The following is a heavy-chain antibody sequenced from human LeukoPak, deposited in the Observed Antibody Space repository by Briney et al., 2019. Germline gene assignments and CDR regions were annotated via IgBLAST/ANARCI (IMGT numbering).Heavy chain of an antibody. CDR3: ARVLGDTGNFDY. D-gene: IGHD3-16*01. CDR1: SGSFSDYY. CDR2: INHSGTT. J-gene: IGHJ4*02. V-gene: IGHV4-34*01. Sequence: PSETLSLTCAVYSGSFSDYYWSWIRQPPGKGLEWIGEINHSGTTNYKPSLKSRVTISVETSKKQFSLKLSSVTAADTAVYYCARVLGDTGNFDYWGQGTLVTTSA.